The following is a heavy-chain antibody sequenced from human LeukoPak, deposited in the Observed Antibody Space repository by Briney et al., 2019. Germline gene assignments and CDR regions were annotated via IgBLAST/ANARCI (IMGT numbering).Heavy chain of an antibody. J-gene: IGHJ4*02. CDR3: AKTGFSADILTGYYHLTPVRY. CDR1: GFTFSSYA. CDR2: ISGSGGST. D-gene: IGHD3-9*01. Sequence: GGSLRLSCAASGFTFSSYAMSWVRQAPGKGLEWVSAISGSGGSTYYADSVKGRFTISRDNSKNTLYLQMNSLRAEDTAVYYCAKTGFSADILTGYYHLTPVRYWGQGTLVTVSS. V-gene: IGHV3-23*01.